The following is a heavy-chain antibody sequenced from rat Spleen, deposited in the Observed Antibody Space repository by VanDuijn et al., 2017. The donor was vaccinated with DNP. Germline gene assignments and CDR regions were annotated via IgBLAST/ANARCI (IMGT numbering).Heavy chain of an antibody. CDR1: GYSITSNY. CDR3: ARWTRYFDY. V-gene: IGHV3-1*01. J-gene: IGHJ2*01. D-gene: IGHD1-7*01. Sequence: EVQLQESGSGLVKPSQSLSLTCSVTGYSITSNYWGWIRKFPGNKLEYIGHISYSGSTNYNPSLQSRLSITRDTSKNHFLLHLNSVTTEDTATYYCARWTRYFDYWGQGIMVTVSS. CDR2: ISYSGST.